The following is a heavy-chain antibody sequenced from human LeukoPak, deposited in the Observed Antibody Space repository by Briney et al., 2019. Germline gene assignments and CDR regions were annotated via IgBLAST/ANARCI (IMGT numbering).Heavy chain of an antibody. Sequence: PGGSLRLSCAASGFTFSSYAMSWVRQAPGKGLEWVSAISGSGGSTYYADSVKGRFTISRDNSKNTLYLQMNSLRAEDTAVYYCAKDLTPMVRGNYFDYWGQGTLVTVSS. V-gene: IGHV3-23*01. CDR2: ISGSGGST. J-gene: IGHJ4*02. CDR1: GFTFSSYA. D-gene: IGHD3-10*01. CDR3: AKDLTPMVRGNYFDY.